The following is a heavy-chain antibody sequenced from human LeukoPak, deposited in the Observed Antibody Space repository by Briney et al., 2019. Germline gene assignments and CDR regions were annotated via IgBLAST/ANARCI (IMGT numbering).Heavy chain of an antibody. CDR1: GFTFDDYA. CDR2: ISWNSGSI. Sequence: PGRSLRLSCAASGFTFDDYAMHWVRHAPGKGLEWVSSISWNSGSIAYADSVKGRFTISRDNAKNSLYLQMNSLRAEDTALYYFTREQRHYYILTGYFDYWGQGTLVTVSS. V-gene: IGHV3-9*01. CDR3: TREQRHYYILTGYFDY. D-gene: IGHD3-9*01. J-gene: IGHJ4*02.